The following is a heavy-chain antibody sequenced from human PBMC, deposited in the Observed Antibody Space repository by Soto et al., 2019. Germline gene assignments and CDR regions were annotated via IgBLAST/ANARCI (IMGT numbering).Heavy chain of an antibody. CDR1: GFTFSSYA. CDR2: ISGSGGST. V-gene: IGHV3-23*01. J-gene: IGHJ6*02. CDR3: EKSGHDYYYYGMDV. Sequence: GGSLRLSCAASGFTFSSYAMSWVRQAPGKGLEWVSAISGSGGSTYYADSVKGRFTISRDNSKNTLYLQMNSLRAEDTAVYYCEKSGHDYYYYGMDVWGQGTTVTVSS. D-gene: IGHD5-12*01.